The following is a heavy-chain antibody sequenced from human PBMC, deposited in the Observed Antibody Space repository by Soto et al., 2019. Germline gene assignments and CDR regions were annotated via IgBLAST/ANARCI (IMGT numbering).Heavy chain of an antibody. CDR1: GFTFSSYE. CDR2: IGIIASTV. V-gene: IGHV3-48*03. J-gene: IGHJ4*02. D-gene: IGHD2-21*02. CDR3: VRRGDSGLYHFAF. Sequence: EVQLVESGGGLVQPGGSLRLSCAASGFTFSSYEMNWVRQAPGKGLEWVSYIGIIASTVYYADSVRGRFTISRDNAKNSLFLQMNSLRSEDTAVYYCVRRGDSGLYHFAFWGQGTLVTVSS.